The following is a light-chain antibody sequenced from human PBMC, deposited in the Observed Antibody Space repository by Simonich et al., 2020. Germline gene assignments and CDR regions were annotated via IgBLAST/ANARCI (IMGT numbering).Light chain of an antibody. V-gene: IGKV3-20*01. Sequence: EIVLTQSPGTLSLSPGERATLSGRASQSVSSSYLAWYQQKPVQAPRLLIYGASSTATGIPDRFSGSGSGTDFTLTISRLEPEDFAVYYCQQYGSSPPNTFGQGTKLEIK. CDR2: GAS. CDR1: QSVSSSY. CDR3: QQYGSSPPNT. J-gene: IGKJ2*01.